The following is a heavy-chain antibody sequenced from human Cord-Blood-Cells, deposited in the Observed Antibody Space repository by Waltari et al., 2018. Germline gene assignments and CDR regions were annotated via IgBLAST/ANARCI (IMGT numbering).Heavy chain of an antibody. CDR2: FDPEDGET. CDR3: ATGSYDILTGYHLGRDAFDI. Sequence: QVQLVQSGAEVKKPGASVKVSCKVSGYTLTELSMHWVRPAPGKGLEWMGVFDPEDGETIYAKKVQGRVTMTEDTSTDTAYMELSSLRSEDTAVYYCATGSYDILTGYHLGRDAFDIWGQGTMVTVSS. V-gene: IGHV1-24*01. D-gene: IGHD3-9*01. CDR1: GYTLTELS. J-gene: IGHJ3*02.